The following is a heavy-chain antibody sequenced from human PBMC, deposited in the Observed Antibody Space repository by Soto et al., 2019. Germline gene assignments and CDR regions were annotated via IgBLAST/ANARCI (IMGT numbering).Heavy chain of an antibody. V-gene: IGHV3-30-3*01. CDR3: ARELNYYGPGFDY. CDR1: GFTFSSYA. J-gene: IGHJ4*02. Sequence: QVQLVESGGGVVQPGRSLRLSCAASGFTFSSYAMHWVRQAPGKGLEWVAVISYDGSNKYYADSVKGRFTISRDNSKNTLYLQMNSLRAEDTAVYYCARELNYYGPGFDYWGQGTLVTVSS. D-gene: IGHD3-10*01. CDR2: ISYDGSNK.